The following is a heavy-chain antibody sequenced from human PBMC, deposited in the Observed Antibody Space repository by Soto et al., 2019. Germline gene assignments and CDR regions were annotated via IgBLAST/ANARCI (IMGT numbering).Heavy chain of an antibody. J-gene: IGHJ4*02. V-gene: IGHV1-18*01. D-gene: IGHD3-16*01. CDR1: GYSFTSYD. CDR2: ISAHSGNT. CDR3: AREPRNRPSTFFDY. Sequence: QVQLVQSGPEVKKPGASVKVSCKASGYSFTSYDISWVRQAPGQGLEWMGWISAHSGNTEYAQKFQGRVTMNIDTSTNTAYMELRSLRSDDTAVYYFAREPRNRPSTFFDYWGQGTLRTVSS.